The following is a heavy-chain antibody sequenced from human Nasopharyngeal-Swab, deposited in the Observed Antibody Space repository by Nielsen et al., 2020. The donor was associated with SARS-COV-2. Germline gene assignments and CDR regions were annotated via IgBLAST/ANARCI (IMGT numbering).Heavy chain of an antibody. CDR3: AKPTLPPWIQLWLPLYYYYGMDV. CDR1: GFTFNNYA. CDR2: ISGSGGST. Sequence: GGSLRLSCAASGFTFNNYAMSWVRQAPGKGLEWVSAISGSGGSTYYADSVKGRFTISRDNSKNTLYLQMNSLRAEDTAVYYCAKPTLPPWIQLWLPLYYYYGMDVWGQGTTVTVSS. D-gene: IGHD5-18*01. J-gene: IGHJ6*02. V-gene: IGHV3-23*01.